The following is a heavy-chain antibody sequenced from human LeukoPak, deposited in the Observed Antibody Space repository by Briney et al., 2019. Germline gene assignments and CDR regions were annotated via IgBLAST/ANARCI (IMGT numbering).Heavy chain of an antibody. Sequence: PSETLSLTCAVYGGSFSGYYWSWIRQPPGKRLEWIGEINHSGSTNYNPSLKSRVTISVDTSKNQFSLKLSSVIAADTAVYYCARQGWIQLWLRGYYHYYMDVWGKGTTVTVSS. CDR3: ARQGWIQLWLRGYYHYYMDV. D-gene: IGHD5-18*01. CDR1: GGSFSGYY. V-gene: IGHV4-34*01. CDR2: INHSGST. J-gene: IGHJ6*03.